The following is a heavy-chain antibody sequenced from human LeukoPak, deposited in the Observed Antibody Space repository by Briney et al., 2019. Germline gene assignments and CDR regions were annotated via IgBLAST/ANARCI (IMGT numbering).Heavy chain of an antibody. Sequence: SETLSLTCTVSGGSISTSNYYWSWIRQPPGKGLEWIGYIYYSGSTNYNPSLKSRVTISVDTSKNQFSLKLSSVTAADTAVYYCAREGGGFDIWGQGTMVTVFS. CDR2: IYYSGST. J-gene: IGHJ3*02. D-gene: IGHD3-16*01. CDR3: AREGGGFDI. CDR1: GGSISTSNYY. V-gene: IGHV4-61*01.